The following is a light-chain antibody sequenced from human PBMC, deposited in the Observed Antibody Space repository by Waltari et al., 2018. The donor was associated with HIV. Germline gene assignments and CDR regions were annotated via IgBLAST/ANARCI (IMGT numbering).Light chain of an antibody. J-gene: IGLJ3*02. CDR3: TAHTSTSTWV. Sequence: QSALTQPAPVSGSPGQSIPIPSTGTSKDVAGYKCASWYQQHPGKAPKLTIYKVSNRPSGVSKRFSGSKSGNTASLTISGLQAEDEADYYCTAHTSTSTWVFGGGTKLTVL. CDR1: SKDVAGYKC. CDR2: KVS. V-gene: IGLV2-14*03.